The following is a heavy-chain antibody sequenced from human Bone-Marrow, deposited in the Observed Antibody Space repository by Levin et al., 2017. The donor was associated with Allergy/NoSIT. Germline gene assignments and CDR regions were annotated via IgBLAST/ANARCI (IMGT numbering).Heavy chain of an antibody. Sequence: PGGSLRLSCAASGFTFSNAWMSWVRQAPGKGLEWVGRIKSKADGETTDYAAPVEGRFSISRDDSKNILYVQMNSLKTDDTAVYYCTTDNTLLNYYENSGWWGMDVWGQGTTVTVSS. CDR1: GFTFSNAW. V-gene: IGHV3-15*01. J-gene: IGHJ6*02. D-gene: IGHD3-22*01. CDR2: IKSKADGETT. CDR3: TTDNTLLNYYENSGWWGMDV.